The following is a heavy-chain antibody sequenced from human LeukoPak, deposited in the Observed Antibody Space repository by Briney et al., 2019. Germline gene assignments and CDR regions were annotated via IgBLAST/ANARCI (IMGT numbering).Heavy chain of an antibody. CDR3: ARERKMDYDFWSGYYKAPDRYYCYGMDV. CDR1: GGTFSSYA. CDR2: IIPILGIA. Sequence: GASVKVSCKASGGTFSSYAISWVRQAPGQGLEWMGRIIPILGIANYAQKFQGRVTITADKSTSTAYMELSSLRSEDTAVYYCARERKMDYDFWSGYYKAPDRYYCYGMDVWGQGTTVTVSS. J-gene: IGHJ6*02. D-gene: IGHD3-3*01. V-gene: IGHV1-69*04.